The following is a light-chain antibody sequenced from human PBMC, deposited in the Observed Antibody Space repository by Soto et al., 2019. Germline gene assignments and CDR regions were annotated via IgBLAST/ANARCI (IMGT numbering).Light chain of an antibody. Sequence: DIRMTQSPSTLSASVGDRVTITCRASKSISSCLAWYQQKPGKAPKLLIYGGSSLESGVPSSFRGSCSGTEFTLTISSLKPDDFANYYCQHYKMYYPWTFGQGTQVDIK. CDR1: KSISSC. CDR3: QHYKMYYPWT. J-gene: IGKJ1*01. V-gene: IGKV1-5*01. CDR2: GGS.